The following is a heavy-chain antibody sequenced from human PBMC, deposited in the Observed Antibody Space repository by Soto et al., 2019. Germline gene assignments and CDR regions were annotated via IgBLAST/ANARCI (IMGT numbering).Heavy chain of an antibody. J-gene: IGHJ6*03. Sequence: EVQLLESGGGLVQPGGSLRLSCVASGFTFDTFAMSWVRQAPGKGLEWVSGISGSGASTYYADSVKGRFTISRDNSKNTLYLQMNSLRAEDTAVYYCAKVTGGDFYYYYMDVWGKATTVTVSS. CDR2: ISGSGAST. V-gene: IGHV3-23*01. CDR1: GFTFDTFA. CDR3: AKVTGGDFYYYYMDV. D-gene: IGHD3-16*01.